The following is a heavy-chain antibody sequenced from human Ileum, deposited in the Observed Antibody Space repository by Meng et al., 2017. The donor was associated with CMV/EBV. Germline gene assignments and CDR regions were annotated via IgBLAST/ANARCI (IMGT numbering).Heavy chain of an antibody. CDR3: ARGGPGAFDI. V-gene: IGHV3-74*01. CDR1: GFAFSKYW. Sequence: GESPKISCAASGFAFSKYWMHWVRQAPGKGLLWVSSISSEGSHTTYADSVRGRFTISRDNAKNTLYLQMNSLRAEDTADYYCARGGPGAFDIWGQGTMVTVSS. CDR2: ISSEGSHT. J-gene: IGHJ3*02. D-gene: IGHD3-16*01.